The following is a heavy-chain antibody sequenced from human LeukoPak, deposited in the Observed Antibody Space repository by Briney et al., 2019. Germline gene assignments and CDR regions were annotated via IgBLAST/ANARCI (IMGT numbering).Heavy chain of an antibody. J-gene: IGHJ6*03. V-gene: IGHV4-34*01. CDR1: GGSFSGYY. CDR2: INHSGST. Sequence: SQTLSLTCAVYGGSFSGYYWSWIRQPPGKGLEGIGEINHSGSTNYNPSLKSRVTISVDTSKNQFSLKLSSVTAADTAVYYCARGRGLYYYYYMDVWGKGTTVTVSS. CDR3: ARGRGLYYYYYMDV. D-gene: IGHD3-10*01.